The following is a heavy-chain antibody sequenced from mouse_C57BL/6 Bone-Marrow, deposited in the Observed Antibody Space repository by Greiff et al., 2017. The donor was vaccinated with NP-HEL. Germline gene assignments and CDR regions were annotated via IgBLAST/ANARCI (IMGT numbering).Heavy chain of an antibody. CDR1: GYTFTSYW. V-gene: IGHV1-52*01. CDR3: AGGYGSSYWYFEV. Sequence: QVQLQQPGAELVRPGSSVKLSCKASGYTFTSYWMHWVKQRPIQGLEWIGNIDPSDSETHYNQKFKDKATLTVDKSSSTAYMQLSSLTSEDSAVYYCAGGYGSSYWYFEVWGTGTTVTVSS. J-gene: IGHJ1*03. D-gene: IGHD1-1*01. CDR2: IDPSDSET.